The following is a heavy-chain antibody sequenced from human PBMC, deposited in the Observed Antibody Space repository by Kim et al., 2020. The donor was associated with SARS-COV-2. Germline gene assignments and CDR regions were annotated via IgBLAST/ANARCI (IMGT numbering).Heavy chain of an antibody. CDR3: ARVGYYDSSGYSRGIDY. Sequence: LKSRVTISVDTSKNQFSRKLSSVTAADTAVYYCARVGYYDSSGYSRGIDYWGQGTLVTVSS. V-gene: IGHV4-31*02. D-gene: IGHD3-22*01. J-gene: IGHJ4*02.